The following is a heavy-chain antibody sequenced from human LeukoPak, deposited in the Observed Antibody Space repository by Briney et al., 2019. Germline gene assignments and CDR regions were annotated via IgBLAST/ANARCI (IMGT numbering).Heavy chain of an antibody. J-gene: IGHJ4*02. D-gene: IGHD1-26*01. CDR1: GYTFTSYD. V-gene: IGHV1-8*01. Sequence: ASVKVSCKASGYTFTSYDINWVRQATGQGLEWMGYINPNRGNTGYAQKFQGRVTVTRDTSINTAYMELTSLRSEDTAVYYCARVPRESYSHWGQGTLVTVSS. CDR3: ARVPRESYSH. CDR2: INPNRGNT.